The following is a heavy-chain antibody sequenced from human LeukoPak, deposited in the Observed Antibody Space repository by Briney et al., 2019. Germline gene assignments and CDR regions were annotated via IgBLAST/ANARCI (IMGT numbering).Heavy chain of an antibody. V-gene: IGHV4-39*07. D-gene: IGHD2-15*01. CDR2: IYHSGST. Sequence: PSETLSLTCTVSGGSISSSSYYWGWIRQPPGKGLEWIGYIYHSGSTYYNPSLKSRVTISVDRSKNQFSLKLSSVTAADTAVYYCARGYCSGGSCWFNPWGQGTLVTVSS. CDR1: GGSISSSSYY. J-gene: IGHJ5*02. CDR3: ARGYCSGGSCWFNP.